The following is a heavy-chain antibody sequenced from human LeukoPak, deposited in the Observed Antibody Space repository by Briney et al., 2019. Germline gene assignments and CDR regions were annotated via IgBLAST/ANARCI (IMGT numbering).Heavy chain of an antibody. D-gene: IGHD1-1*01. CDR1: GFTFSSYG. Sequence: PGRSLRLSCAASGFTFSSYGMHWVRQAPGKGLEWVAVISYDGSNKYYADSVKGRFTISRDNSKNTLYLQMNSLRAEDTAVYYCAKEENGSLDYWGQGTLVTVSS. CDR3: AKEENGSLDY. J-gene: IGHJ4*02. V-gene: IGHV3-30*18. CDR2: ISYDGSNK.